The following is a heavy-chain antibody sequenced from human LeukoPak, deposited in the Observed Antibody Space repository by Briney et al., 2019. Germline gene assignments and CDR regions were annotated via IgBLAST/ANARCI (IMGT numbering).Heavy chain of an antibody. Sequence: ASETLSLTCAVYGGTFNDYYWSWIRQPPGEGLEWIGEINRSGSNNYNPSLKSRVTISVDTSKNQFSLELSSVTDGDTAVYYCARGGGYEYWGQRALVTVSS. CDR1: GGTFNDYY. CDR2: INRSGSN. V-gene: IGHV4-34*01. CDR3: ARGGGYEY. J-gene: IGHJ4*02. D-gene: IGHD3-16*01.